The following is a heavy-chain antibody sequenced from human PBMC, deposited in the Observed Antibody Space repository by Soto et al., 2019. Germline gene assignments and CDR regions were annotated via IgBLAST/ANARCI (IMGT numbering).Heavy chain of an antibody. CDR2: ISSSSSTI. V-gene: IGHV3-48*02. Sequence: EVQLVESGGGLVEPGGSLRLSCAASKFTFNTFSMNWVRQTPGKGLEWVSYISSSSSTIYYADSVKGRFTVSRDNAKNSLYLQMICLRDEDTAVYYCVRDRDCWSGDRESVDVWGQGTMVTVSS. CDR1: KFTFNTFS. J-gene: IGHJ3*01. D-gene: IGHD3-3*01. CDR3: VRDRDCWSGDRESVDV.